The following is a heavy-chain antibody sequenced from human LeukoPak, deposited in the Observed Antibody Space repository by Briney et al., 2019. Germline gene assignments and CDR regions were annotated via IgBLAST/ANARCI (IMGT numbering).Heavy chain of an antibody. J-gene: IGHJ4*02. V-gene: IGHV3-30-3*01. CDR1: GFTFSSYA. CDR3: ARDRYYYDSSGYIFDY. CDR2: ISYDGSNK. D-gene: IGHD3-22*01. Sequence: GGSLRLSCAASGFTFSSYAMHWVRQAPGKGLEWVAVISYDGSNKYYADSVKGRFTISRDNSKNTLYLQMNSLRAEDTAVYYCARDRYYYDSSGYIFDYWGQGTLVTVSS.